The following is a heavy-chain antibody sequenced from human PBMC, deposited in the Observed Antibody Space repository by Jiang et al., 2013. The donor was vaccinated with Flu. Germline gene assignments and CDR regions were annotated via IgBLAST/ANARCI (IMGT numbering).Heavy chain of an antibody. D-gene: IGHD5-24*01. CDR3: ARAPGGYNLNHYYMDV. Sequence: GPGLVKPSETLSLTCTVSGGSISSHYWSWIRQPPGKGLEWIGYIYYSGSTNYNPSLKSRVTISVDTSKNQFSLKLSSVTAADTAVYYCARAPGGYNLNHYYMDVWGKGTTVTVSS. CDR2: IYYSGST. V-gene: IGHV4-59*11. J-gene: IGHJ6*03. CDR1: GGSISSHY.